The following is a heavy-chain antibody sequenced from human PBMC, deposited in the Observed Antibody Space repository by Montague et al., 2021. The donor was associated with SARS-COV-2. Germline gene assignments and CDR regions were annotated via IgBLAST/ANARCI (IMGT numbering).Heavy chain of an antibody. V-gene: IGHV4-39*07. J-gene: IGHJ4*01. CDR3: ARGGRQWLVIDPRYYFDY. CDR2: INHSGST. CDR1: GGSISSGGYY. Sequence: SETLSLTCTVSGGSISSGGYYWSWIRQHPGKGLEWIGEINHSGSTNYNPSLKSRVTISVDTSKNQFSLKLSSVTAADTAVYYCARGGRQWLVIDPRYYFDYWGQGTLVTVSS. D-gene: IGHD6-19*01.